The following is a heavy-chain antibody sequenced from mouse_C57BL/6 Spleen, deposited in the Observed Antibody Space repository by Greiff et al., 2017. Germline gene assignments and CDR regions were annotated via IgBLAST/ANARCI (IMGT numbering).Heavy chain of an antibody. J-gene: IGHJ3*01. CDR3: AYDYDGGFAY. CDR1: GYAFTNYL. CDR2: INPGGGGT. V-gene: IGHV1-54*01. D-gene: IGHD2-4*01. Sequence: VQLQQSGAELVRPGTSVKVSCKASGYAFTNYLIEWVKQRPGQGLEWIGVINPGGGGTNYNEKFKGKATLTVAKSSSTAYMQLSSLTSEDSAVYFCAYDYDGGFAYGGQGTLVTVSA.